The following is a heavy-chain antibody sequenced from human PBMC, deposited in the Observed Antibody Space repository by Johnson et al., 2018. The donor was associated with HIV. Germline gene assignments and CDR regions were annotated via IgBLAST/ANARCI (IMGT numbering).Heavy chain of an antibody. J-gene: IGHJ3*02. CDR3: AKDRMVYSDSSGHYWTLWDAFDI. V-gene: IGHV3-30*02. D-gene: IGHD3-22*01. Sequence: QVQLVESGGGLVQPGGSLRLSCAASLFTFSSYGMHWVRQAPGKVLEWVAFIRYDGSHKYYADSVKGRFTIYRDNSKHTLYLQMNSLRAEDTAVYYCAKDRMVYSDSSGHYWTLWDAFDIWGQGTMVTVSS. CDR2: IRYDGSHK. CDR1: LFTFSSYG.